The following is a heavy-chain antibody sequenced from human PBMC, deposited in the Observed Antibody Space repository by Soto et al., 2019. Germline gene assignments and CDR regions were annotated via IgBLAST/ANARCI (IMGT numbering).Heavy chain of an antibody. J-gene: IGHJ4*02. V-gene: IGHV3-74*01. CDR2: INSDGSST. CDR3: ARGYLSGYDILTGSSGYY. Sequence: PGGSLRLSCAASGFTFSSYWMHWVRQAPGKGLVWVSRINSDGSSTSYADPVKGRFTISRDNAKNTLYLQMNSLRAEDTAVYYCARGYLSGYDILTGSSGYYWGQGTLVTVS. D-gene: IGHD3-9*01. CDR1: GFTFSSYW.